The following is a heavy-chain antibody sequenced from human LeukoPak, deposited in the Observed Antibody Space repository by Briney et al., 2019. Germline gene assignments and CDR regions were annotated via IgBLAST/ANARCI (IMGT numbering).Heavy chain of an antibody. CDR2: IYYLGST. CDR1: GGSISSGGYS. V-gene: IGHV4-61*03. CDR3: ARDRPGSYWYFDL. J-gene: IGHJ2*01. Sequence: PSETLSLTCAVSGGSISSGGYSWCWIRQPPGKGLEWVGHIYYLGSTNYNPSLKSRVTISIDTSKNYFSLKLNSVIAADTAVYYCARDRPGSYWYFDLWGRGTLVTVSS. D-gene: IGHD3-10*01.